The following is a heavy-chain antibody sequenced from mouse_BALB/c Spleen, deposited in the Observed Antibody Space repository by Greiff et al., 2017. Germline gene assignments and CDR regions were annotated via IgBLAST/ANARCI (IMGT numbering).Heavy chain of an antibody. J-gene: IGHJ4*01. CDR2: ISSGGST. D-gene: IGHD2-1*01. CDR1: GFTFSSYA. CDR3: ARVGNYPYAMDY. V-gene: IGHV5-6-5*01. Sequence: EVMLVESGGGLVKPGGSLKLPCAASGFTFSSYAMSWVRQTPEKRLEWVASISSGGSTYYPDSVKGRFTISRDNARNILYLQMSSLRSEDTAMYYCARVGNYPYAMDYWGQGTSVTVSS.